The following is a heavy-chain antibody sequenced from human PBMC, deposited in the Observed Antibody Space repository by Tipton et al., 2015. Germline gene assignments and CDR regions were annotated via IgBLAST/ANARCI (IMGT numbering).Heavy chain of an antibody. CDR3: ARHVQLGPPLDWFDP. V-gene: IGHV4-39*01. CDR2: IDHTGST. CDR1: YGSINRSDDY. Sequence: TLSLTCTVSYGSINRSDDYWGWIRQAPGKGLEWIGSIDHTGSTYDNLSLKSRVIISVDTSKNQFSLKLSSVTAADTAVYYCARHVQLGPPLDWFDPWGQGTLVTVSS. D-gene: IGHD1-1*01. J-gene: IGHJ5*02.